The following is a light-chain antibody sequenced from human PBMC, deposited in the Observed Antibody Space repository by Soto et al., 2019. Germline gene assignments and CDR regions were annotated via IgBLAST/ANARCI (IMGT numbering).Light chain of an antibody. CDR1: QGISTY. Sequence: IQLTQSPSSLSASVGDRVTITCRASQGISTYLAWYQQKSREAPKLLIYGASTLESGVPSRFSGSGSGTDFTLTISSLQPEDFATYYCQQLNAYRPLSVGGGTKVDIQ. V-gene: IGKV1-9*01. J-gene: IGKJ4*01. CDR2: GAS. CDR3: QQLNAYRPLS.